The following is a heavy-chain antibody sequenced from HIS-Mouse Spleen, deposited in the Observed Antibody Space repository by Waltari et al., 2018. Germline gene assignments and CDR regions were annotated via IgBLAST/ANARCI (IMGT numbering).Heavy chain of an antibody. Sequence: QVQLQESGPGLVKPSETLSLTCTGSGGSLSSYYWSCIRHPPGKGLEWIGYYRGGTNSNPSLKSRVTISVDTSKNQFSLKLSSVTAADTAVYYCARASRDLLLPRYFDLWGRGTLVTVSS. J-gene: IGHJ2*01. V-gene: IGHV4-59*01. CDR3: ARASRDLLLPRYFDL. CDR2: YYRGGT. CDR1: GGSLSSYY.